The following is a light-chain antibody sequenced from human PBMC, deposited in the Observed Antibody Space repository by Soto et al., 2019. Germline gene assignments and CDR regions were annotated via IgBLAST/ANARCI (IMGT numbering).Light chain of an antibody. Sequence: AIRMTQSPSSLSASTGDRVTITCRASQGISSYLAWYQQKPAKAPKLLIYAASTLPSGVPSWFNGSGSGTDFGLSISCLESGYFATYYFQQDNRYSVLGQGNNVDIK. CDR3: QQDNRYSV. J-gene: IGKJ1*01. V-gene: IGKV1-8*01. CDR1: QGISSY. CDR2: AAS.